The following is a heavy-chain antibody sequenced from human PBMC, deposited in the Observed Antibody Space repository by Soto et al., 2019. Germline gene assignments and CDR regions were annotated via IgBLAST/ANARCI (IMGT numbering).Heavy chain of an antibody. CDR1: GASITSYY. J-gene: IGHJ6*03. V-gene: IGHV4-59*12. CDR2: IHYSGGT. Sequence: QGQLQESGPGLVRPSETLSLTCTVSGASITSYYWSWIRQSSGKGLEWIGYIHYSGGTNYNPSLESRVTMSIDTSESQFSLRLRSVTAAATAVYYCARLDYYYYLDVWGKGTAVNVSS. CDR3: ARLDYYYYLDV.